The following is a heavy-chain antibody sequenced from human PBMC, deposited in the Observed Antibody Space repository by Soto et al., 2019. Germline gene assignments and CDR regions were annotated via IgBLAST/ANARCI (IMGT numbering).Heavy chain of an antibody. CDR1: GYTFTSYD. J-gene: IGHJ2*01. V-gene: IGHV1-8*01. CDR3: ARGRGYKQWLVHLRYFDL. D-gene: IGHD6-19*01. Sequence: QVQLVQSGAEVKKPGASVKVSCKASGYTFTSYDINWVRQATGQGLEWMGWMNPNSGNTGYAQKFQDRVTMTRNTSISTAYMELSSLRSEDTAVYYCARGRGYKQWLVHLRYFDLWGRGTLVTVSS. CDR2: MNPNSGNT.